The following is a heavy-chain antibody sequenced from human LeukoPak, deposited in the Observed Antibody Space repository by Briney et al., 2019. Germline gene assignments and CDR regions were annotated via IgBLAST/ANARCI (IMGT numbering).Heavy chain of an antibody. J-gene: IGHJ4*02. D-gene: IGHD3-10*01. CDR3: ASQGRRYGSGSYYIFDY. CDR1: GYSFTSYW. CDR2: IYPGDSDT. Sequence: GESLKISCKGSGYSFTSYWIGWVRQMPGKGLEWMGIIYPGDSDTRYSPSFQGQVTISADKSISTAYLQWSSLKASDTAMYYCASQGRRYGSGSYYIFDYWGQGTLVTVSS. V-gene: IGHV5-51*01.